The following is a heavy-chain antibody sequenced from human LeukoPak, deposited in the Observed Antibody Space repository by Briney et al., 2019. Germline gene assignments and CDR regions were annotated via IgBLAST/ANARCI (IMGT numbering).Heavy chain of an antibody. J-gene: IGHJ4*02. V-gene: IGHV3-33*01. CDR3: ARDPRDIVATPRGLRMGYFDY. CDR1: GFTFSSYG. Sequence: AGSLRLSCAASGFTFSSYGMHWGRQAPGKGLVWGAVIWYDGSNKYYADSVKGRFTISRDNSKNTLYLQMDSLRDEDTAVYYCARDPRDIVATPRGLRMGYFDYWGQGTLVTVSS. CDR2: IWYDGSNK. D-gene: IGHD5-12*01.